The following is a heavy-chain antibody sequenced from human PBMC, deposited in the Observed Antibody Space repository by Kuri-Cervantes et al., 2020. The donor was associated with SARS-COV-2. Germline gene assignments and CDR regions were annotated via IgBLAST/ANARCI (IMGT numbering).Heavy chain of an antibody. D-gene: IGHD3-10*01. V-gene: IGHV3-21*01. CDR3: ARDFEEYDILVDYYYYYMDV. Sequence: GESLKISCAASGFTVSTYTMTWVRQAPGKALEWVSSISGSGSYIYYADSVKGRFTISRDNAKNSLYLQMNSLRAEDTAVYYCARDFEEYDILVDYYYYYMDVWGKGTTVTVSS. J-gene: IGHJ6*03. CDR2: ISGSGSYI. CDR1: GFTVSTYT.